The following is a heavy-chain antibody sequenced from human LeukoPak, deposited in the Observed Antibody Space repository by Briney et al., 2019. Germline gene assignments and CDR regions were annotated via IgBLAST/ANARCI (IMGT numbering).Heavy chain of an antibody. CDR1: GGSISSGDYY. CDR3: ARDLGHGDYALDY. Sequence: SQTLSLTCTVSGGSISSGDYYWSWIRQPPGKGLEWIGYIYYSGSTYYNPSLKSRVTISVDTSKNQFSLKLSSVTAADTAVYYCARDLGHGDYALDYWGQGTLVTVSS. V-gene: IGHV4-30-4*01. CDR2: IYYSGST. J-gene: IGHJ4*02. D-gene: IGHD4-17*01.